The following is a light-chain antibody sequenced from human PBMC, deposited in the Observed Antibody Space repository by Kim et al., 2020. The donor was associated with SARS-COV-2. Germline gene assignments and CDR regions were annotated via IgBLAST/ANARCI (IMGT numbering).Light chain of an antibody. J-gene: IGLJ1*01. Sequence: SYELTQPPSVSMSPGQTASITCSGDKLGDKYACWYQQKPGQSPVLVIYQDSKRPSGIPERFSGSNSGNTATLTISGTQAMDEADYYCQAWDSSTYV. CDR2: QDS. CDR1: KLGDKY. CDR3: QAWDSSTYV. V-gene: IGLV3-1*01.